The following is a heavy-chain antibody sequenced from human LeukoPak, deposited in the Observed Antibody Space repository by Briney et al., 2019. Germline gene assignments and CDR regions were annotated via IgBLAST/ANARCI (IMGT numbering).Heavy chain of an antibody. CDR1: GFTFSSYA. J-gene: IGHJ4*02. D-gene: IGHD4-11*01. Sequence: PGGSLRLSCAASGFTFSSYAMIWVRQAPGKGLDWVSSISDNGDDTYYADSVKGRSTISRDNSDNTLYLQMNSLRADDAAVYYCAKGYYGNYVAVDYWGQGTLVTVSS. V-gene: IGHV3-23*01. CDR2: ISDNGDDT. CDR3: AKGYYGNYVAVDY.